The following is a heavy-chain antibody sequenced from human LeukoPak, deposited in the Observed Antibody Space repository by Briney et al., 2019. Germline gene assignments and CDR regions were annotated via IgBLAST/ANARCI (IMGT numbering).Heavy chain of an antibody. Sequence: ASVKVSCKASGYTFTSYDINWVRQATGQGLEWVGWMNLNSGNTGYAQKFQGRVTMTRNTSISTAYMELSTLRSEDTAVYYCARVTGSIDYWGQGTLVTVSS. CDR1: GYTFTSYD. V-gene: IGHV1-8*01. D-gene: IGHD1-26*01. J-gene: IGHJ4*02. CDR2: MNLNSGNT. CDR3: ARVTGSIDY.